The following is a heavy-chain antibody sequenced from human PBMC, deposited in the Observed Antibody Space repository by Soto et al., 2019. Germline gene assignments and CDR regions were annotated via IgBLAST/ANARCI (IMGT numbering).Heavy chain of an antibody. J-gene: IGHJ4*02. D-gene: IGHD3-9*01. V-gene: IGHV4-30-4*08. Sequence: SETLSLTCTVSGGSISYEYYHWTWIRQSPGKGLEWIGYIHYSGSVIYNPSLQTRVTISLDTSKSQFSLKLNSVTAADSAVYFCARLEGLATISYYFDFWGPGALVTVSS. CDR1: GGSISYEYYH. CDR3: ARLEGLATISYYFDF. CDR2: IHYSGSV.